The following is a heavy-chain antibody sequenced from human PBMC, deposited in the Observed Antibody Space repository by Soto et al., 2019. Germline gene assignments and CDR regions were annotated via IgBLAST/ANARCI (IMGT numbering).Heavy chain of an antibody. V-gene: IGHV1-8*01. Sequence: ASVKVSCKASGYTFTSYDINWVRQATGQGLEWMGWMNPNSGNTGYAQKFQGRVTMTRNASISTAYMELSSLRSEDTAVYYCARGLTPNGVVTARYYGMDVWGQGTKATVYS. CDR3: ARGLTPNGVVTARYYGMDV. D-gene: IGHD2-21*02. J-gene: IGHJ6*02. CDR2: MNPNSGNT. CDR1: GYTFTSYD.